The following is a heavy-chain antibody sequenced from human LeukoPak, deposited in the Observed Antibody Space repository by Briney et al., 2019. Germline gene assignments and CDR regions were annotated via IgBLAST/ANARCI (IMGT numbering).Heavy chain of an antibody. CDR3: ATQLSGLEKPYDC. CDR2: ISDSGNT. Sequence: PSETLSLTCTVSGGSISGYYWSWIRQPPGKGLEWIGHISDSGNTKYSPSLKSRVTISVDTSNNQFSLKLSSVTAADTAVYYCATQLSGLEKPYDCWGQGTLVTVSS. D-gene: IGHD5-12*01. J-gene: IGHJ4*02. V-gene: IGHV4-59*08. CDR1: GGSISGYY.